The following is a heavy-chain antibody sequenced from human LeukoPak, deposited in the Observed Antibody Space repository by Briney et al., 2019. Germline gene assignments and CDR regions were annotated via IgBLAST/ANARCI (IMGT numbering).Heavy chain of an antibody. Sequence: GGSLRLSCAASGFTFSNAWMSWVRQAPGKGLEWGAFIRYDGSNTYYADSVKGRFTISRDNSKNTLYLQMNSLRAEDTAVYHCAKDGYSSSWYADAFDIWGQGTMVTVSS. CDR3: AKDGYSSSWYADAFDI. V-gene: IGHV3-30*02. J-gene: IGHJ3*02. D-gene: IGHD6-13*01. CDR1: GFTFSNAW. CDR2: IRYDGSNT.